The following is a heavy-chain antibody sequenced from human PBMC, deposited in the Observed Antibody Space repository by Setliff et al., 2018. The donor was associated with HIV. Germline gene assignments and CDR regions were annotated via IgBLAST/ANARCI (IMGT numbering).Heavy chain of an antibody. CDR2: ISYDGSNR. CDR3: ASTSLPCSGGSCSLFYYYYYMDV. CDR1: GFTFSSYA. V-gene: IGHV3-30*04. Sequence: LRLSCAASGFTFSSYAMHWVRQAPGKGLEWVAIISYDGSNRYYAESVKGRFTISRDNSKNTLYLQMNSLRAEDSAVYYCASTSLPCSGGSCSLFYYYYYMDVWGQGTTVTVSS. D-gene: IGHD2-15*01. J-gene: IGHJ6*03.